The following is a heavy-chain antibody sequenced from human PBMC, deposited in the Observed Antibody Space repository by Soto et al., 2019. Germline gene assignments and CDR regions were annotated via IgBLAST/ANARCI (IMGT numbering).Heavy chain of an antibody. CDR2: LYYSGST. Sequence: WTWIRQHPGKGLEWIGYLYYSGSTYYNPSLKSRVTISVDTSKNQFSLKLRSVTAADTAVYYCARDGRLVHYYYYGMDVWGKWTTVTVSS. CDR3: ARDGRLVHYYYYGMDV. J-gene: IGHJ6*04. V-gene: IGHV4-31*02. D-gene: IGHD6-13*01.